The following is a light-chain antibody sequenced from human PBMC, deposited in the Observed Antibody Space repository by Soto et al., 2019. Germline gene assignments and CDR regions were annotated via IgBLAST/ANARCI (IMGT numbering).Light chain of an antibody. CDR2: GAS. J-gene: IGKJ1*01. V-gene: IGKV3-20*01. Sequence: EIVLTQSPGTLSLSPGERATLSCRASQSVSSSYLAWYQQKPGQAPRLLIYGASSRATGIQDRFSGSGSGKDFTLTISRLEPEDFAVYYCQQYGSSPRTFGKGTKV. CDR1: QSVSSSY. CDR3: QQYGSSPRT.